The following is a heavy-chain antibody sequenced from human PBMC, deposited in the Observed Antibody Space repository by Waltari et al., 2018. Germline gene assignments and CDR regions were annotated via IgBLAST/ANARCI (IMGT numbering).Heavy chain of an antibody. D-gene: IGHD6-6*01. V-gene: IGHV4-59*01. CDR2: IYYSGST. CDR1: GASISSYY. CDR3: AREDSSSSGSYYVDY. Sequence: QVQLQVSGLGLVKPSETLSLTCSVSGASISSYYSSSIRQLPGKGLEWIGDIYYSGSTNYNPSLKSRVTRSVDTSKNQFSLKLSSVTAADTAVYYCAREDSSSSGSYYVDYWGQGTLVTVSS. J-gene: IGHJ4*02.